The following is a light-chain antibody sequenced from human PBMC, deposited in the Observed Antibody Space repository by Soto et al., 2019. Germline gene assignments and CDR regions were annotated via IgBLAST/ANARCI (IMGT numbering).Light chain of an antibody. CDR2: EVN. CDR1: SSDVGDYNY. CDR3: TTYSGGNNFLI. V-gene: IGLV2-8*01. J-gene: IGLJ2*01. Sequence: QSALTQPPSASGSPGQSVTISCTGTSSDVGDYNYVSWYQHHPGKAPKLMIYEVNKRPSGVPDRFSGSKSGNTASLTVSGLQDEEEADYYCTTYSGGNNFLIFGGGTKVTVL.